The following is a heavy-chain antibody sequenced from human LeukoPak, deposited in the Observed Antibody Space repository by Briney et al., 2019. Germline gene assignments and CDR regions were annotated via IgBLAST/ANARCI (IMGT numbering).Heavy chain of an antibody. D-gene: IGHD6-13*01. CDR1: GGSVSSGSYY. J-gene: IGHJ4*02. Sequence: SETLSLTCTVSGGSVSSGSYYWSWIRQPPGKGLEWIGYIYYSGSTNCNPSLKSRVTISVDTSKNQFSLKLSSVTAADTAVYYCARALKPIAAAGPDFDYWGQGTLVTVSS. CDR3: ARALKPIAAAGPDFDY. V-gene: IGHV4-61*01. CDR2: IYYSGST.